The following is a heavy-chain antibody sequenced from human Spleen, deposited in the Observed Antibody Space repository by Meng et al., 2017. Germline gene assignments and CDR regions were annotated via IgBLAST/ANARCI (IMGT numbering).Heavy chain of an antibody. CDR3: ARVGYYYDSSGYIYRAFDI. CDR1: GFTFSSYS. J-gene: IGHJ3*02. V-gene: IGHV3-21*01. D-gene: IGHD3-22*01. Sequence: GESLKISCAASGFTFSSYSMNWVRQAPGKGLEWVSSISSSSSYIYYADSVKGRFTISRDNAKNSLYLQMNSLRAEDTAVYYCARVGYYYDSSGYIYRAFDIWGQGTMVTVSS. CDR2: ISSSSSYI.